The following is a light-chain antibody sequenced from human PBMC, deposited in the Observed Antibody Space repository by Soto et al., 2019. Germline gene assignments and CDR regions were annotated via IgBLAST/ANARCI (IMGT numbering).Light chain of an antibody. V-gene: IGKV1-33*01. Sequence: DIQMTQSPSSLSASVGDRVTITCQASQHISNYLNWYQQKPRKPPNLLIYDASTLKSGVPSRFSGSRSGTNFTFTITSLQPEDIATYYCQQFHNLPPTFAPGTKV. CDR3: QQFHNLPPT. CDR2: DAS. CDR1: QHISNY. J-gene: IGKJ3*01.